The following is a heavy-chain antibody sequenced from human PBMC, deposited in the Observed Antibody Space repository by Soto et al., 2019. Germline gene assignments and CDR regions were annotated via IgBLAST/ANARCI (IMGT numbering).Heavy chain of an antibody. CDR3: SRRAPEGFDP. CDR1: GGSISSGGYY. Sequence: PSETLSLTCTVSGGSISSGGYYWSWIRQHPGKGLEWIGYIYYSGSTYYNPSLKSRVTISVDTSKNHFSLKLSSVTAADTALYYCSRRAPEGFDPWGQGTLVTVSS. V-gene: IGHV4-31*03. CDR2: IYYSGST. J-gene: IGHJ5*02.